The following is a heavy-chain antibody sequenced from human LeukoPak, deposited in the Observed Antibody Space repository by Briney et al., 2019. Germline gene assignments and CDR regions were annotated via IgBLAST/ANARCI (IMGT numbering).Heavy chain of an antibody. Sequence: PGGSLRLSCAASGFTFSSYAMSWVRQAPGKGLEWVAFIRYDGSNKYYADSVKGRFTISRDNSKNTLYLQMNSLRAEDTAVYYCAKTQVKVTDLGWSESEAYYFDYWGQGTLVTVSS. J-gene: IGHJ4*02. CDR2: IRYDGSNK. D-gene: IGHD2-21*02. V-gene: IGHV3-30*02. CDR3: AKTQVKVTDLGWSESEAYYFDY. CDR1: GFTFSSYA.